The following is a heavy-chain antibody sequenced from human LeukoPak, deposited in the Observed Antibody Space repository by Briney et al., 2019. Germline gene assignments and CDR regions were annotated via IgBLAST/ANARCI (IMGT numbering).Heavy chain of an antibody. Sequence: SGTLSLTCAVSGGSISSSNWWSWVRQPPGKGLEWIGEIYHSGSTNYNPSLKSRVTISVDKSKNQSSLKLSSVTAADTAVYYCARGLLWFGESYDAFDIWGQGTMVTVSS. CDR1: GGSISSSNW. CDR2: IYHSGST. CDR3: ARGLLWFGESYDAFDI. J-gene: IGHJ3*02. D-gene: IGHD3-10*01. V-gene: IGHV4-4*02.